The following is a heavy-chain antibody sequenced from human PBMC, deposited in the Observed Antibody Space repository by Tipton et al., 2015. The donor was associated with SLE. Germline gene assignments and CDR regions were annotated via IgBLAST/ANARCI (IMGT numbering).Heavy chain of an antibody. CDR1: GDSLSGQY. CDR2: IYYSGST. CDR3: VRERHDWFDP. Sequence: TLSLTCPVSGDSLSGQYRSWIRQPPGKGLEWIGYIYYSGSTNYNPPLKSRVTMSVDTSQNQFSLKLTSVTAADTAVYYCVRERHDWFDPWGQGTLVTVSS. J-gene: IGHJ5*02. V-gene: IGHV4-4*08.